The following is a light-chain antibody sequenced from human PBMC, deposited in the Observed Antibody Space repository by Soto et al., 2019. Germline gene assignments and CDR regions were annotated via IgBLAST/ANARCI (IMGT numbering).Light chain of an antibody. CDR2: DVT. J-gene: IGLJ1*01. CDR1: SSDVGNYNF. Sequence: QSVLTQPRSVSGSPGQSVTISCTETSSDVGNYNFVSWYQHHPGKAPQLMIYDVTKRPSGVPDRFSGSKSGNTASLTISGLQADDEADYYCCSFAGRKTYVFGTGTKVTVL. CDR3: CSFAGRKTYV. V-gene: IGLV2-11*01.